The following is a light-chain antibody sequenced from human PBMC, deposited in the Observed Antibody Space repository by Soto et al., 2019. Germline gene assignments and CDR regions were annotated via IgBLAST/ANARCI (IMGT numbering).Light chain of an antibody. J-gene: IGLJ2*01. CDR3: SSFTSTSSTLV. CDR1: SSDVGGYHY. CDR2: EVS. Sequence: QSALTQPASVSGSPGQSITISCTGTSSDVGGYHYVSWYQQHPGKPPKLMICEVSNRPSGISYRFSGSKSGNTASLTISGLQAEDEAYDYCSSFTSTSSTLVFGGGTKLTVL. V-gene: IGLV2-14*01.